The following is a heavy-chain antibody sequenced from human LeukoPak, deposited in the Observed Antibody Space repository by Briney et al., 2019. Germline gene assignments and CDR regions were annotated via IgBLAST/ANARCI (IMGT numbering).Heavy chain of an antibody. Sequence: GGSLRLSCAASGFTFSSCWMQWVRQAPGKGLVWVSRISSDGKYTTYADSVKGRFTISRDNAKNTLFLQMDSLRAEDTAVYYCARDFWGSVDYWGLGALVTVSS. D-gene: IGHD7-27*01. CDR2: ISSDGKYT. CDR3: ARDFWGSVDY. V-gene: IGHV3-74*03. J-gene: IGHJ4*02. CDR1: GFTFSSCW.